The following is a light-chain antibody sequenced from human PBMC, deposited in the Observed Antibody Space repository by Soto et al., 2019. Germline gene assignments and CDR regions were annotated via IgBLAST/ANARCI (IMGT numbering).Light chain of an antibody. J-gene: IGKJ5*01. V-gene: IGKV1-9*01. CDR2: AAS. CDR3: QHLNSYPIT. CDR1: QGLSSD. Sequence: DIQLTQSPSFLSASVGDRVTITCRAGQGLSSDLAWYQQKPGKAPKLLIYAASTLQSGVPSRFSGSGSGTEFTLTISSLQPEDFATYYCQHLNSYPITFGQGTRLEIK.